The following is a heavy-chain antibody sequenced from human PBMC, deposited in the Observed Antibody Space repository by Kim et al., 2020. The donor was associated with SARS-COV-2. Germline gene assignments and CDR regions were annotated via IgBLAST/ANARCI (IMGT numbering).Heavy chain of an antibody. D-gene: IGHD6-19*01. V-gene: IGHV1-46*01. CDR3: ARDGGNGWSYFDY. CDR1: GYILSRYY. J-gene: IGHJ4*02. CDR2: IKPSDGST. Sequence: ASVKVSCKASGYILSRYYMHWVRQAPGQRLEWMGIIKPSDGSTTYAQKFQGRVTMTRDTSTSTVYMELSSLGSEDTAVYYCARDGGNGWSYFDYWGQGTLVTVSS.